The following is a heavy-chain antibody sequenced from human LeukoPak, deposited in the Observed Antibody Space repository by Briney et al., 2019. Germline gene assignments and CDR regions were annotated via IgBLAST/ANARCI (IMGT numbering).Heavy chain of an antibody. Sequence: GGSLRLSCAASGFSFRSFEMSWVRQAPGKGLEWVAVISYDGSNKYYADSVKGRFTISRDNSKNTLHLQMNSLRAEDTAVYYCAKGYDSSGYYNIDYWGQGTLVTVSS. D-gene: IGHD3-22*01. CDR1: GFSFRSFE. CDR3: AKGYDSSGYYNIDY. J-gene: IGHJ4*02. CDR2: ISYDGSNK. V-gene: IGHV3-30*18.